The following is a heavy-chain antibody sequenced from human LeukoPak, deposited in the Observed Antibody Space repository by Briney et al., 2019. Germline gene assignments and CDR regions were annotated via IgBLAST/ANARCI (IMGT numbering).Heavy chain of an antibody. CDR2: ISSNGGST. J-gene: IGHJ6*02. D-gene: IGHD6-13*01. CDR1: GFTFISYG. CDR3: ARVGYTSYYYYGMDV. V-gene: IGHV3-64*01. Sequence: GGSLRLSCAASGFTFISYGMNWVLQAPGKGLEYVSAISSNGGSTYYANFVKGRFTISRDNSKNTLYLQMGSLRAEDMAVYYCARVGYTSYYYYGMDVWGQGTTVTVSS.